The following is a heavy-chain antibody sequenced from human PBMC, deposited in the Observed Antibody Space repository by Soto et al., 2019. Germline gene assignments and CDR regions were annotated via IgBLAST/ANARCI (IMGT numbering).Heavy chain of an antibody. V-gene: IGHV3-33*01. CDR3: ARAPYYYDSSGYPRAPFY. J-gene: IGHJ4*02. CDR1: GFTFSSYG. CDR2: IWYDGSNK. D-gene: IGHD3-22*01. Sequence: GGSLRLACAASGFTFSSYGMHWVRQAPGKGLEWVAVIWYDGSNKYYADSVKGRFTISRDNSKNTLYLQMNSLRAEDTAVYYCARAPYYYDSSGYPRAPFYWGQGTLVTVSS.